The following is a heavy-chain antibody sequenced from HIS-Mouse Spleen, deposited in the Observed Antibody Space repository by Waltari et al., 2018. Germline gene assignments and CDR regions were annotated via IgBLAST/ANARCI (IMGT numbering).Heavy chain of an antibody. Sequence: EVQLVESGGGLVQPGGSLRLSCAASGFTFSSVWLSWVRQAPGKGLEWVANIKQDGSEKYYVDSVKGRFTISRDNAKNSLYLQMNSLRAEDTAVYYCARRRSDFDYWGQGTLVTVSS. CDR2: IKQDGSEK. J-gene: IGHJ4*02. CDR3: ARRRSDFDY. V-gene: IGHV3-7*01. CDR1: GFTFSSVW.